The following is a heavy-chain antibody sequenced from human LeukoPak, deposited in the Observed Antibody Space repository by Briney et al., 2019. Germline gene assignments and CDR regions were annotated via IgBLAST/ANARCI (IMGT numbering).Heavy chain of an antibody. Sequence: GGSLRLSCAASGFTFSSYAMSWVRQAPGKGLEWVSAISGSGGSTYYADSVKGRFTISRDNSKNTLYLQMNSLRAEDTAVYYCAKDQNEWLENYYYYYGMDVWGQGTTVTVSS. CDR3: AKDQNEWLENYYYYYGMDV. V-gene: IGHV3-23*01. D-gene: IGHD6-19*01. CDR1: GFTFSSYA. CDR2: ISGSGGST. J-gene: IGHJ6*02.